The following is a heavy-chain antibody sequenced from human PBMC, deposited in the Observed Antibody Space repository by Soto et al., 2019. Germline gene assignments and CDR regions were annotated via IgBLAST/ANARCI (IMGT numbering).Heavy chain of an antibody. CDR2: INHSGST. V-gene: IGHV4-34*01. CDR1: GGSFSGYY. J-gene: IGHJ4*02. D-gene: IGHD6-13*01. Sequence: QVQLQQWGAGLLKPSETLSLTCAVYGGSFSGYYWSWIRQPPGKGLEWIGEINHSGSTNYNPSLNSRVTISVHPSKNQFSLKLSSVTAADTAVYYCASSEPAAGTTVLGSPDDYWGQGTLVTVSS. CDR3: ASSEPAAGTTVLGSPDDY.